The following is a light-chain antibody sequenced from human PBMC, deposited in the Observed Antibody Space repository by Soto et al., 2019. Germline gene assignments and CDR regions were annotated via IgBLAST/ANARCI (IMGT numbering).Light chain of an antibody. CDR3: QQSYSTPST. J-gene: IGKJ2*01. CDR1: QSISSY. Sequence: DIQMTQSPSCLSASVGDRVTITCRASQSISSYLNWYQQKPGKAPKLLIYAASSLQSGVPSRFSGSGSGTDFTLTISSLQPEDFATYYCQQSYSTPSTFGQGTKLEIK. CDR2: AAS. V-gene: IGKV1-39*01.